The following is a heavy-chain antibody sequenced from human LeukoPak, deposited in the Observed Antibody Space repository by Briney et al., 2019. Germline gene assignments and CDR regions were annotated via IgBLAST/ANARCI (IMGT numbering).Heavy chain of an antibody. J-gene: IGHJ1*01. CDR3: ARDYYDSSGYYSEYFQH. CDR1: GFTFSSYG. V-gene: IGHV3-33*01. CDR2: IWYDGSNK. Sequence: GRSLRLSCAASGFTFSSYGMHWVRQAPGKGLEWVAVIWYDGSNKYYADSVKGRFTISRDNSKNTLYLQMNSLRAEDTAVHYCARDYYDSSGYYSEYFQHWGQGTLVTVSS. D-gene: IGHD3-22*01.